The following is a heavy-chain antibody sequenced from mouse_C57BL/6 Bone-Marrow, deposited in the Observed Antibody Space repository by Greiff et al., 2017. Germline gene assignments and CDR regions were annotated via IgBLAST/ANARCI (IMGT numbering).Heavy chain of an antibody. J-gene: IGHJ4*01. CDR1: GYTFTSYW. V-gene: IGHV1-59*01. CDR2: IDPSDSYT. Sequence: QVQLQQPGAELVRPGTSVKLSCKASGYTFTSYWMHWVKQRPGQGLEWIGVIDPSDSYTNYNQKFKGKATLTVDTSSSTAYMQLSSLTSEDSAVYYCAREDDYDSYYYAMDYWGQGTSVTVSS. D-gene: IGHD2-4*01. CDR3: AREDDYDSYYYAMDY.